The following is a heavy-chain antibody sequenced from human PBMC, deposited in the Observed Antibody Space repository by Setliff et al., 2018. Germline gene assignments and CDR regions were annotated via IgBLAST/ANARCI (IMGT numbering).Heavy chain of an antibody. D-gene: IGHD3-10*01. CDR3: ARPTPNGAVGDFDF. Sequence: PSETLSLTCTVSDDSISSRHYYWSWIRQPAGKGLEWLGQIYTSWSTNYNPSLKGRATLSIDASKRQFSLKLTSVTAADTAMYYCARPTPNGAVGDFDFWGQGTLVTVSS. CDR2: IYTSWST. J-gene: IGHJ4*02. CDR1: DDSISSRHYY. V-gene: IGHV4-61*09.